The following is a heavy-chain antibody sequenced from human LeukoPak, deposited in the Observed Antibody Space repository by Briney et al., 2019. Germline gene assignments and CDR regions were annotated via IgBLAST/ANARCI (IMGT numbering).Heavy chain of an antibody. CDR2: IYPGDSDT. V-gene: IGHV5-51*01. CDR3: AGFPSSGHDRRRGYAFDI. CDR1: GYSFTSYW. Sequence: KTGESLKISCKGSGYSFTSYWIGWVRQMPGKGLEWMGIIYPGDSDTRYSPSFQGQVTISADKSISTAYLQWSSLKASDTAMCYCAGFPSSGHDRRRGYAFDIWGQGTMVTVSS. D-gene: IGHD6-19*01. J-gene: IGHJ3*02.